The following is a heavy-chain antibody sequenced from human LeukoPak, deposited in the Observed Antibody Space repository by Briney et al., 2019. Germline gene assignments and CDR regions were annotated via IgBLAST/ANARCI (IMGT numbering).Heavy chain of an antibody. Sequence: GGSLKLSCAASGFNVSDDYMTWVRQAPGKGLEWVSVIYTSGRSDYVDSVKGRFNIPRDNTKNTVYLQMNSLTVEDTAVYYCARDRVYGSGIRTWGQGTLVTVSS. CDR1: GFNVSDDY. V-gene: IGHV3-66*01. J-gene: IGHJ4*02. D-gene: IGHD3-10*01. CDR2: IYTSGRS. CDR3: ARDRVYGSGIRT.